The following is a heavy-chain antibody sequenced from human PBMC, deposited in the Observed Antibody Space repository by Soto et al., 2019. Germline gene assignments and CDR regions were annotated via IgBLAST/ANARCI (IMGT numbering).Heavy chain of an antibody. J-gene: IGHJ6*02. CDR3: ARSYDYYDMDV. V-gene: IGHV3-74*01. CDR1: AFSFSSYW. Sequence: EVQLVESGGGLVQPGGSLRLSCAASAFSFSSYWMHWVRQAPGKGLVWVSRIKSDGSSTGYADSVKGRFNISRDNARNTLYLQMNSLRAEDTAVYYCARSYDYYDMDVWGQGTTFTVSS. CDR2: IKSDGSST.